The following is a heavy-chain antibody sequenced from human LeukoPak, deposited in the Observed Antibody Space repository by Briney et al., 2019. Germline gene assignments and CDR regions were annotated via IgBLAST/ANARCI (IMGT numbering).Heavy chain of an antibody. CDR2: IYHSGST. Sequence: SQTLSLTCTVSGGSISSGGYYWSWIRQPPGKGLEWIGYIYHSGSTYYNPSLKSRVTISVDRSKNQFSLKLSSVTAADTAVYYCARAHSIAAAGGWFDPWGQGTLVTVSS. D-gene: IGHD6-13*01. CDR1: GGSISSGGYY. CDR3: ARAHSIAAAGGWFDP. J-gene: IGHJ5*02. V-gene: IGHV4-30-2*01.